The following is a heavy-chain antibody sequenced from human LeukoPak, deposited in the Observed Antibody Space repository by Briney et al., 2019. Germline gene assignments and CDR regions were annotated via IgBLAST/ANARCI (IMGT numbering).Heavy chain of an antibody. CDR1: GDTFSSYA. Sequence: SVKVSCKASGDTFSSYAITWVRQAPGQGLEWMGRIIPTLGTANYAQRFQGRVTITADKSTSTAYMELSSLRSEDTAVYYCAREAVAYTSYYFDYWGQGTLVTVSS. V-gene: IGHV1-69*04. CDR2: IIPTLGTA. J-gene: IGHJ4*02. CDR3: AREAVAYTSYYFDY. D-gene: IGHD4-23*01.